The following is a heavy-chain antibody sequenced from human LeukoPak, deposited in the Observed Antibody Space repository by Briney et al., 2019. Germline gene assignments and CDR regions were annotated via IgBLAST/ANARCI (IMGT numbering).Heavy chain of an antibody. J-gene: IGHJ5*02. CDR3: ARAGYDSSGYYPFDP. CDR1: GFTFSSYW. D-gene: IGHD3-22*01. V-gene: IGHV3-74*01. Sequence: GGSLRLSCAASGFTFSSYWMHWVRQAPGKGLVWVSRINSDGSSTSYADSVKGRFTISRDNAKNTLYLQMNSLRAEDTAVYYCARAGYDSSGYYPFDPWGQGTLVTVSS. CDR2: INSDGSST.